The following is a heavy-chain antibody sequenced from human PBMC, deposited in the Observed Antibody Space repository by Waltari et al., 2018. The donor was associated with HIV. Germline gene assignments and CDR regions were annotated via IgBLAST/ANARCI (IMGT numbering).Heavy chain of an antibody. CDR2: ITSSSSTI. V-gene: IGHV3-48*02. D-gene: IGHD7-27*01. Sequence: EVQLVESGGGLVQPGGGGSLRLPCAASGFTFRSHTIHWLRRAPGKGLEWVSCITSSSSTIHYADSVEGRFTISRDNAKNSLYLQMNSLRDEDTAVYYCARGRPNMAYFDHWGQGTLVTVSS. CDR3: ARGRPNMAYFDH. CDR1: GFTFRSHT. J-gene: IGHJ4*02.